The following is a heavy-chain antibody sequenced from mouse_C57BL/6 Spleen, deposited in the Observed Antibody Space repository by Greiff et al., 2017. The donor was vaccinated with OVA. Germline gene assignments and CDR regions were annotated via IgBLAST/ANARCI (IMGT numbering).Heavy chain of an antibody. J-gene: IGHJ3*01. CDR3: ARGDYDYDGPWFAY. D-gene: IGHD2-4*01. CDR2: ISYDGSN. CDR1: GYSITSGYY. Sequence: EVQLVESGPGLVKPSQSLSLTCSVTGYSITSGYYWNWIRQFPGNKLEWMGYISYDGSNNYNPSLKNRISITRDTSKNQFFLKLNSVTTEDTATYYCARGDYDYDGPWFAYWGQGTLVTVSA. V-gene: IGHV3-6*01.